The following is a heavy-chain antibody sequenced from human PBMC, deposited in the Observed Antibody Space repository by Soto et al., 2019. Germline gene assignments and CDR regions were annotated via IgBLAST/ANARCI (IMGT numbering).Heavy chain of an antibody. CDR1: GDSVSSNTAS. CDR2: TYFRSKWYN. D-gene: IGHD5-12*01. CDR3: AKGDNLGPKTGYAFDP. V-gene: IGHV6-1*01. Sequence: SQTLSLTCAISGDSVSSNTASWNWIRQSPSRGLEWLGRTYFRSKWYNDYAVSVKSRIIINPDTSNNQFSLQLNAVTPEDTAVYFCAKGDNLGPKTGYAFDPWGQGIMVTVSS. J-gene: IGHJ5*02.